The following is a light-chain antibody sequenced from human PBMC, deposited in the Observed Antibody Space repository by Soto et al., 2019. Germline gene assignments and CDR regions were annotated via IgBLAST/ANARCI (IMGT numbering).Light chain of an antibody. Sequence: DVEMTQSPSTLPTSIGDRVPINCRASQNVSNWLAWYQQKPGKAPQLLIYKASWLESGVPSRFSASGSGTDFTLTINSLQSDDFASYFCQQYSKESTFGQGTKLEIK. V-gene: IGKV1-5*03. CDR2: KAS. CDR3: QQYSKEST. J-gene: IGKJ2*01. CDR1: QNVSNW.